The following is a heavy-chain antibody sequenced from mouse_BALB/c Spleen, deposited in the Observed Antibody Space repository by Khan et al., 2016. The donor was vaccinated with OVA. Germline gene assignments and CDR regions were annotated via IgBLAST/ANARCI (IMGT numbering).Heavy chain of an antibody. CDR2: ISYSGNT. CDR1: GYSIASDYA. D-gene: IGHD1-1*01. J-gene: IGHJ2*01. V-gene: IGHV3-2*02. CDR3: ARVYGGDFDY. Sequence: VQLQQSGPGLVRPSQSLSLTCTVTGYSIASDYAWNWIRQFPGNKLEWMGFISYSGNTNSNPSLKSRISITRDTSKNQFFLQLNSVTTEDTARYYCARVYGGDFDYWGQGTPLTVSS.